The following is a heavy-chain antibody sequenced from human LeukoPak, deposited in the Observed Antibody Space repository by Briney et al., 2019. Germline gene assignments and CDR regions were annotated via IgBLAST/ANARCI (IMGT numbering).Heavy chain of an antibody. CDR1: GFTFSSYA. V-gene: IGHV3-30-3*01. J-gene: IGHJ4*02. D-gene: IGHD2-21*02. CDR3: ARGSPAGLPKDPSFDY. Sequence: PGGSLRLSCAASGFTFSSYAMHWVRQAPGKGLEWVAVISYDGSNKYYADSVKGRFTISRDNSKNTLYLQMNSLRAEDTAVYYCARGSPAGLPKDPSFDYWGQGTLATVSS. CDR2: ISYDGSNK.